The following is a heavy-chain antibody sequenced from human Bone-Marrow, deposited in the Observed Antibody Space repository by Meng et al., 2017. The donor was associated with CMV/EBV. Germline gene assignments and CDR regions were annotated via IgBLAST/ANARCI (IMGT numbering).Heavy chain of an antibody. CDR1: GFLFSSYA. V-gene: IGHV3-33*06. J-gene: IGHJ6*02. CDR2: IWYDGSNK. Sequence: GGSLRLSCAASGFLFSSYAIHWVRQAPGKGLEWVAVIWYDGSNKYYADSVKGRFTISRDNSKNTLYLQMNSLKAEDTAVYYCAKDHRGSLLWFGPGPRGMDVWGQGTTVTVSS. CDR3: AKDHRGSLLWFGPGPRGMDV. D-gene: IGHD3-10*01.